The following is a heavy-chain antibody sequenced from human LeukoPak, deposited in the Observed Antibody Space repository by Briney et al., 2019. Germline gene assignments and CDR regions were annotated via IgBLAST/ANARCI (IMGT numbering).Heavy chain of an antibody. CDR2: IYSGGST. J-gene: IGHJ4*02. Sequence: GGSLRLSCAASGFTVSSNYMSWVRQPPGKGLEWVAVIYSGGSTYYAVSVKGRFTISPDNAKNSLYLQMNSLRADDTALYYCARPRGDFWGQGTLVTVSS. CDR3: ARPRGDF. CDR1: GFTVSSNY. V-gene: IGHV3-66*04.